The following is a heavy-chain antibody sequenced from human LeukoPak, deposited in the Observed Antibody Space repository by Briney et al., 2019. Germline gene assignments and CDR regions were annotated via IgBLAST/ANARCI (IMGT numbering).Heavy chain of an antibody. D-gene: IGHD2-21*02. CDR2: IKSKSDYGTT. CDR1: GFTFNNAW. V-gene: IGHV3-15*01. J-gene: IGHJ6*02. Sequence: GGSLRLSCAASGFTFNNAWMSWVRQAPGKGLEWVGRIKSKSDYGTTDYAAPVKGRFTISRDDSKNTLYLQMNSLKTEDTAMYYCTRVTAYYDYGMDVWGQGTTVTVSS. CDR3: TRVTAYYDYGMDV.